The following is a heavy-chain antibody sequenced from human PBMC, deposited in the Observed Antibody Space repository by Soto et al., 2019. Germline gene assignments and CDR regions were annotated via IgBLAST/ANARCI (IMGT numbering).Heavy chain of an antibody. CDR1: GGTFSSYA. J-gene: IGHJ3*02. CDR3: AMHYDILTGYWPSDAFDI. Sequence: SVKVSCKASGGTFSSYAISWVRQAPGQGLEWMGGIIPIFGTANYAQKFQGRVTITADESTSTAYMELSRLRSEDTAVYYCAMHYDILTGYWPSDAFDIWGQGTMVTVSS. V-gene: IGHV1-69*13. CDR2: IIPIFGTA. D-gene: IGHD3-9*01.